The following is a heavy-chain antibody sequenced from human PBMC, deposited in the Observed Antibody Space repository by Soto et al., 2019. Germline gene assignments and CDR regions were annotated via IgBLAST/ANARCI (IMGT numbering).Heavy chain of an antibody. J-gene: IGHJ6*02. CDR2: IYYSGST. V-gene: IGHV4-39*01. Sequence: SETLSLTCTVSGGSISSSSYYWGWIRQPPGKGLEWIGSIYYSGSTYYDPSLKSRVTISVDTSKNQFSLKLSSVTAADAAVYYCARPDNYYYGIDVWGQGTTVTVSS. CDR1: GGSISSSSYY. CDR3: ARPDNYYYGIDV. D-gene: IGHD2-15*01.